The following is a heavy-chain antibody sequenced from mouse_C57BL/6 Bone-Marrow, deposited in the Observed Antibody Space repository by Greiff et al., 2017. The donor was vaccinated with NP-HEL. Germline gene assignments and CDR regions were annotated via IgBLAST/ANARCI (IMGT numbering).Heavy chain of an antibody. V-gene: IGHV1-50*01. CDR2: IDPSDSYT. Sequence: QVQLQQPGAELVKPGASVKLSCKASGYTFTSYWMQWVKQRPGQGLEWIGEIDPSDSYTNYNQKFKGQATLTVDTSSSTAYMQLSSLTSEDSAVYYCARGHYGSSAWFAYWGQGTLVTVSA. J-gene: IGHJ3*01. CDR3: ARGHYGSSAWFAY. CDR1: GYTFTSYW. D-gene: IGHD1-1*01.